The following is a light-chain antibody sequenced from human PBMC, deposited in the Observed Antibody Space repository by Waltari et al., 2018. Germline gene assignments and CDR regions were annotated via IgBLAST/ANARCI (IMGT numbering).Light chain of an antibody. V-gene: IGLV2-14*01. Sequence: QSALTQPASVSGSPGQSITISCTGTSSDVGGYNYVSWYQQHPGKAPKLMIYVVSNRPSGVSNRFSGSKSGNTASLTISELQAEDEADYYCSSYTSSSTVVFGGGTKLTVL. CDR2: VVS. CDR3: SSYTSSSTVV. J-gene: IGLJ2*01. CDR1: SSDVGGYNY.